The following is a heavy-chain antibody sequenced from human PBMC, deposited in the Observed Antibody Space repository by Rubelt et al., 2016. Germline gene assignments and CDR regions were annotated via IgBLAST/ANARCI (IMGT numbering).Heavy chain of an antibody. CDR2: IIPILGIA. J-gene: IGHJ6*02. V-gene: IGHV1-69*04. Sequence: QVQLVQSGAEVKKPGSSVKVSCKASGGTFSSYAISWVRQAPGQGLEWMGRIIPILGIANDAQKFQGRVTITADKSTSTADMELSSLRSEETAVYYCARDIIHDRITHNDVWGQGTTVTVSS. D-gene: IGHD3-3*01. CDR1: GGTFSSYA. CDR3: ARDIIHDRITHNDV.